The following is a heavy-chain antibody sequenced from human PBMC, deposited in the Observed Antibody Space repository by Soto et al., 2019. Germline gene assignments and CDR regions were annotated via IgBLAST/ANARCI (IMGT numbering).Heavy chain of an antibody. CDR3: AKNVWGITIFGGMDV. J-gene: IGHJ6*02. CDR1: GFTFSSYA. Sequence: GGSLRLSCVASGFTFSSYAMSWVHQAPGKGLEWVSAISGSGGSTYYADSVKGRFTISRDNSKNTLYLQMNSLRAEDTAVYYCAKNVWGITIFGGMDVWGQGTTVTVSS. D-gene: IGHD3-9*01. V-gene: IGHV3-23*01. CDR2: ISGSGGST.